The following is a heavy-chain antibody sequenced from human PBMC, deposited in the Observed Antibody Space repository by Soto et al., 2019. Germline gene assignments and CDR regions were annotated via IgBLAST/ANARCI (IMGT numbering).Heavy chain of an antibody. CDR1: GFAFSTYS. D-gene: IGHD6-13*01. CDR3: AGGVQTSGN. V-gene: IGHV3-21*01. CDR2: ICSGSNYI. Sequence: EVQLVESGGGLVKPGGSLRLSCAASGFAFSTYSMNWVRQAPGKGLEWVSSICSGSNYIYYADSVKGRFTISRDNAKNSLYMQMNSQGVADRSGYYCAGGVQTSGNWGQGTLVTVSS. J-gene: IGHJ4*02.